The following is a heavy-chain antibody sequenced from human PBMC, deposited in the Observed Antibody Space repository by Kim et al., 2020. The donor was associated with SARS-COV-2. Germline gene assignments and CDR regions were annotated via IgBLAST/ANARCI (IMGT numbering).Heavy chain of an antibody. Sequence: GGSLRLSCAASGFTFSSYAMHWVRQAPGKGLEWVAVISYDGSNKYYVDSVKGRFTISRDNSKNTLYLQMNSLRAEDTAVYYCARDRVATITGFFARLAFDIWGQGTMVTVSS. D-gene: IGHD5-12*01. CDR2: ISYDGSNK. J-gene: IGHJ3*02. CDR3: ARDRVATITGFFARLAFDI. CDR1: GFTFSSYA. V-gene: IGHV3-30*04.